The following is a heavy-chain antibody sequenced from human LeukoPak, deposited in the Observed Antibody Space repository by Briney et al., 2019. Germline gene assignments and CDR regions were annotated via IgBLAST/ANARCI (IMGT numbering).Heavy chain of an antibody. D-gene: IGHD2-2*01. CDR1: GYTFTGYY. CDR2: INPNSGGT. V-gene: IGHV1-2*02. Sequence: ASVKVSCKASGYTFTGYYMHWVRQAPGQGLEWMGWINPNSGGTNYAQKFQGRVTMTRDTSISTAYMELSRLRSDDTAVYYCARAKSQDCSIVNCQEWFDPWGQGTLVTVSS. J-gene: IGHJ5*02. CDR3: ARAKSQDCSIVNCQEWFDP.